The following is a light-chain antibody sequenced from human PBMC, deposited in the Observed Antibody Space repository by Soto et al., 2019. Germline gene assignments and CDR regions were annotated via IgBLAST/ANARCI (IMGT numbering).Light chain of an antibody. V-gene: IGKV1-39*01. CDR2: DAS. CDR3: QQPYSTPPRT. J-gene: IGKJ1*01. Sequence: DIHLTQSPSSLSASVGDRVTISCRATQGIGTYLTWYQQKPGRAPNLLIYDASTFQTAAPPQFSGRTSATKFTPTTISLQHEDVCTYYCQQPYSTPPRTFGQGTRVEI. CDR1: QGIGTY.